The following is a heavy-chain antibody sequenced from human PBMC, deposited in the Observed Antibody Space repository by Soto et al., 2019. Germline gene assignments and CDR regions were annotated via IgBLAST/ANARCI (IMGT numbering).Heavy chain of an antibody. Sequence: QVQLQESGPGLVKPSQTLSLTCTVSGGSISSGDYYWSWIRQPPGKGLEWIGYIYYSGSTYYNPSLKSRVTRSVDTSKNQFSLKLSSVTAADTAVYYCARDRLEYYYGSGSYYHYYYGMDVWGQGTTVTVSS. CDR1: GGSISSGDYY. CDR2: IYYSGST. CDR3: ARDRLEYYYGSGSYYHYYYGMDV. J-gene: IGHJ6*02. V-gene: IGHV4-30-4*01. D-gene: IGHD3-10*01.